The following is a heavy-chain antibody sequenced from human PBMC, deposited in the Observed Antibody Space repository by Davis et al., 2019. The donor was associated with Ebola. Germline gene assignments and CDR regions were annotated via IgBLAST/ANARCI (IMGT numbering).Heavy chain of an antibody. CDR2: INPSGGST. CDR3: AREGHYYYYYGMDV. CDR1: GYTFTSYY. Sequence: ASVTVSCKASGYTFTSYYMHWVRQAPGQGLEWMGIINPSGGSTSYAQKFQGRVTMTRDTSISTAYMELSRLRSDDTAVYYCAREGHYYYYYGMDVWGQGTTVTVSS. J-gene: IGHJ6*02. V-gene: IGHV1-46*01.